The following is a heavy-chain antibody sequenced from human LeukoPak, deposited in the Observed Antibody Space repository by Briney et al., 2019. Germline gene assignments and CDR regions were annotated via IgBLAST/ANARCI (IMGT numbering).Heavy chain of an antibody. Sequence: GGSLRLSCAASGFTFSSYSMNWVRQAPGKGLEWVSSVSSGRNYIYYTHSVKGRFTISRDNAKKSLYLQMNSLRAEDTAVYYCARVSVYGDEDGMDVWGQGTTVTVSS. D-gene: IGHD3-16*02. V-gene: IGHV3-21*01. CDR1: GFTFSSYS. CDR2: VSSGRNYI. J-gene: IGHJ6*02. CDR3: ARVSVYGDEDGMDV.